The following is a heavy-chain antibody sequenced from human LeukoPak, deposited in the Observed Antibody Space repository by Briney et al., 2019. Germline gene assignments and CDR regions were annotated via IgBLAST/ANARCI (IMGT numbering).Heavy chain of an antibody. CDR2: ISAYNANT. D-gene: IGHD2-2*01. Sequence: ASVKVSCKASGYTFTSYGISWVRQAPEQGLEWMGWISAYNANTNHAQKLQGRVTMTTDTSTSTAYMELRSLRSDDTAVYYCARDLGDIVVIPTAITLPWGQGTLVTVSS. V-gene: IGHV1-18*01. J-gene: IGHJ5*02. CDR3: ARDLGDIVVIPTAITLP. CDR1: GYTFTSYG.